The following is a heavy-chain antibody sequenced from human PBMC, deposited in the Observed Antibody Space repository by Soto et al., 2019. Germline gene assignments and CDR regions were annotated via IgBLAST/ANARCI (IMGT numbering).Heavy chain of an antibody. CDR1: GFSFSTYA. CDR3: AKGGWLIVESAALPPDV. J-gene: IGHJ6*02. D-gene: IGHD2-2*01. CDR2: ITGSGGTT. Sequence: EVQLLESGGGLVQPGGSLRLSCAASGFSFSTYAMNWVRQAPGKGLEWVSGITGSGGTTYYADSVKGRFTISRDNSKNTLYLQMNSLRVEDTALYYCAKGGWLIVESAALPPDVWGQGTTVTVSS. V-gene: IGHV3-23*01.